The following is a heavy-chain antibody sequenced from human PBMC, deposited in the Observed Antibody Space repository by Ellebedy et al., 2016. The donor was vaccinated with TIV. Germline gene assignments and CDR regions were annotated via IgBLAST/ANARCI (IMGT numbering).Heavy chain of an antibody. Sequence: MPSETLPLTCGVSGGSISTTNWWSWVRQSPGKGLEWIGDIYQSGSTNSNPSLKSRVTISIDMSKNQFSRKLTYVTAADTAVYYCARVHDEPYFSYGIDVWGQGTTVTVSS. CDR1: GGSISTTNW. CDR2: IYQSGST. D-gene: IGHD1-1*01. CDR3: ARVHDEPYFSYGIDV. V-gene: IGHV4-4*02. J-gene: IGHJ6*02.